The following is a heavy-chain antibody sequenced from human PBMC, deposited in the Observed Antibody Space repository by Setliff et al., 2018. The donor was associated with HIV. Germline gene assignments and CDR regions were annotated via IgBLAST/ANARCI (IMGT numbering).Heavy chain of an antibody. J-gene: IGHJ4*02. CDR1: GGSISSGYYY. Sequence: SETLSLTCTVSGGSISSGYYYWSWIRQHPGKGLEWIGYIYYSGNPFYNPSLRSRVTISLDTSKNQFSLKLSSVTAADTAVYYCARGFDYAQRPPLYYFDYWGQGTLVT. V-gene: IGHV4-31*03. CDR2: IYYSGNP. D-gene: IGHD2-2*01. CDR3: ARGFDYAQRPPLYYFDY.